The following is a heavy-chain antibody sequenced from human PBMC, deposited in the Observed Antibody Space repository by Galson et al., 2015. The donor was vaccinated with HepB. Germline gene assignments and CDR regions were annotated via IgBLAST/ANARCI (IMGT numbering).Heavy chain of an antibody. CDR2: TSYDEKTK. CDR3: ARDWGLGL. Sequence: SLRLSCAASGFTFRIEAMNWVRQAPDKGLEFVAATSYDEKTKYYADSVRGRFTISRDNSKNTLYLQMSSLRLEDTALYYCARDWGLGLWSQGTTVTVSS. D-gene: IGHD3-16*01. V-gene: IGHV3-30*04. CDR1: GFTFRIEA. J-gene: IGHJ6*02.